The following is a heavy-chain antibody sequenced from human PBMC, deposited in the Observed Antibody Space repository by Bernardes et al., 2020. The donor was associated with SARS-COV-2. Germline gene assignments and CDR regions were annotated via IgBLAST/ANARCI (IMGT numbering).Heavy chain of an antibody. D-gene: IGHD2-8*01. CDR1: GFTFSNYR. CDR2: INRDGIST. Sequence: GSLIRSCAASGFTFSNYRMHWVRQVPGQGLVWISRINRDGISTRYADSVKGRFTISRDNAKNTLYLQMSSLRVEDTAVYYCARGEMAFDYWGQGSLVTVSS. CDR3: ARGEMAFDY. J-gene: IGHJ4*02. V-gene: IGHV3-74*01.